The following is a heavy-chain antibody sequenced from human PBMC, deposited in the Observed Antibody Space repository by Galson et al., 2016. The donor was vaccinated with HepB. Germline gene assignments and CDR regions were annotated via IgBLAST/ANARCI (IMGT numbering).Heavy chain of an antibody. V-gene: IGHV1-69*13. Sequence: SVKVSCKASGDSFSRYAIGWVRQAPGQGLEWMGTFIPIFQTANYARRFQGRVTITADESTSTAYMELSSLRSDDTAVYFCARGSYDVMAESVYEGDWFDPWGQGTLVTVSS. D-gene: IGHD3-3*01. J-gene: IGHJ5*02. CDR3: ARGSYDVMAESVYEGDWFDP. CDR1: GDSFSRYA. CDR2: FIPIFQTA.